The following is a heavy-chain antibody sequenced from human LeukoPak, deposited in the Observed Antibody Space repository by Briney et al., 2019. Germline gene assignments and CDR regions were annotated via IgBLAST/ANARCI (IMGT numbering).Heavy chain of an antibody. V-gene: IGHV4-39*07. CDR3: ARDASRIQLWPL. J-gene: IGHJ4*02. CDR1: GGSITSSSYY. CDR2: IYYSGST. Sequence: SETLSLTCTVSGGSITSSSYYWGWIRQPPGKGLEWIGSIYYSGSTHYSPSLKSRVTISVDMSKNQFSLKLSSVTAADTAIYYCARDASRIQLWPLWGQGTLVAVSS. D-gene: IGHD5-18*01.